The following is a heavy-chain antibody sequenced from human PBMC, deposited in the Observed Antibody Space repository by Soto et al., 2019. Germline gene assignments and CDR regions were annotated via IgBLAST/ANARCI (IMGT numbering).Heavy chain of an antibody. V-gene: IGHV6-1*01. CDR2: TYYRSKWYN. CDR1: GDSVSSNSAA. CDR3: ARDRLIAARRFDYYYYGMDV. D-gene: IGHD6-6*01. Sequence: SQTLSLTCAISGDSVSSNSAAWNWIRQSPSRGLEWLGRTYYRSKWYNDYAVSVKSRITINPDTSKNQFSLQLNSVTPEDTAVYYCARDRLIAARRFDYYYYGMDVWGQGTTVTVSS. J-gene: IGHJ6*02.